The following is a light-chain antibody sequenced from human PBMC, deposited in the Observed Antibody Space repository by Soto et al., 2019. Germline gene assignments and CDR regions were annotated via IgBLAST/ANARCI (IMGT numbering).Light chain of an antibody. V-gene: IGKV2-28*01. CDR1: QSLLHSNGYNY. CDR3: MQALQTPYT. J-gene: IGKJ2*01. Sequence: DIVMTQSPLSLPVTPGEPASISCRSSQSLLHSNGYNYLDWYLQKPGQSPQLLIYLGSSRASGVPDRFSGSASGTDFTLKISRVEAEDVGVYYCMQALQTPYTXG. CDR2: LGS.